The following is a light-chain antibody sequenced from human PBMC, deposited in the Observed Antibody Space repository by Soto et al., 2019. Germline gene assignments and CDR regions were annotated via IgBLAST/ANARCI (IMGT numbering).Light chain of an antibody. CDR3: QTRDAGRHYV. CDR1: NVRGNG. J-gene: IGLJ1*01. CDR2: SDN. V-gene: IGLV3-21*02. Sequence: SYELTQPASVSVAPGQTAKIACGGNNVRGNGVNWYQQRPGQAPVMVVFSDNERPSGIPERFSGSNSGNTATLTISRVEAGDEADYYCQTRDAGRHYVFGSGTKVTVL.